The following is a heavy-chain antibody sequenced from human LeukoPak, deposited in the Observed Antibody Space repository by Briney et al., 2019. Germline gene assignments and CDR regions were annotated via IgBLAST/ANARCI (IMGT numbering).Heavy chain of an antibody. V-gene: IGHV3-15*01. CDR2: IKSKSDGETT. J-gene: IGHJ4*02. CDR3: VDTPFDY. Sequence: PGGSLRLSCAAPGLTFTNAWMSWVRQAPGKGLEWVGRIKSKSDGETTDYAAPVKGRFTISRDDSKNTLYLQMNSLKTEDTAVYYCVDTPFDYWGQGTLVTVSS. CDR1: GLTFTNAW. D-gene: IGHD5-18*01.